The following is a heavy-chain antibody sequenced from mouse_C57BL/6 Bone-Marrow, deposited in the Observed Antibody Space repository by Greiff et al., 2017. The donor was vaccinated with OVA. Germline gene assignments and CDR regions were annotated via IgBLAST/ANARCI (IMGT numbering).Heavy chain of an antibody. D-gene: IGHD5-1-1*01. Sequence: EVQLQQSGAELVRPGASVKLSCTASGFNIKDDYMHWVKERPEQGLEWIGWIDPENGDTEYASKFQGKATITADTSSKTVYLHLSSLTSEDTAVYSCTRYRYWGRGNALTVTS. CDR3: TRYRY. CDR2: IDPENGDT. J-gene: IGHJ2*01. V-gene: IGHV14-4*01. CDR1: GFNIKDDY.